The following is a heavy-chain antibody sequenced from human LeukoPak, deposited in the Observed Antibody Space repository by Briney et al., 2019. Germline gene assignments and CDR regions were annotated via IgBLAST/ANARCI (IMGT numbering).Heavy chain of an antibody. CDR3: ASRPYYYDSSGYYHAPDY. J-gene: IGHJ4*02. V-gene: IGHV1-8*01. CDR1: GYTFTSYD. D-gene: IGHD3-22*01. CDR2: MNPNSGNT. Sequence: ASVKVSCKASGYTFTSYDINWVRQATGQGLEWMGWMNPNSGNTGYAQKFQGRVTMTRNTSISTAYMELSSLRSEDTAVYYCASRPYYYDSSGYYHAPDYWGQGTLVTVSS.